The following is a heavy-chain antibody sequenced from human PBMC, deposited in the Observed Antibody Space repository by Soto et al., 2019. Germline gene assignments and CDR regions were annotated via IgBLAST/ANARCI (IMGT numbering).Heavy chain of an antibody. CDR2: IYSSGYT. J-gene: IGHJ4*02. CDR1: GDSIRGFY. CDR3: AGGGGYNFGIEY. D-gene: IGHD5-12*01. Sequence: PSETLSLTCTVSGDSIRGFYWSWIRQPPGKGLEWIGYIYSSGYTNYNPSLKNRGTISVDTPKKQFFLNLRSVTAADTALYYCAGGGGYNFGIEYWGRGSRVTVSS. V-gene: IGHV4-59*01.